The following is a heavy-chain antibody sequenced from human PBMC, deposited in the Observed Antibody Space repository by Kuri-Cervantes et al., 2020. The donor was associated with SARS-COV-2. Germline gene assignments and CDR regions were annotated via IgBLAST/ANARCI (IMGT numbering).Heavy chain of an antibody. V-gene: IGHV4-30-4*01. J-gene: IGHJ6*02. CDR2: IYYSGST. Sequence: SETLSLTCTVSGGSISSGDYCWSWIRQSPGKGLEWIGYIYYSGSTYYNPSLKSRVTISVDTSKNQFSLKLSSVTAADTAVYYCARDRLGLLWFGEPKRYGMDVWGQGTTVTVSS. CDR3: ARDRLGLLWFGEPKRYGMDV. CDR1: GGSISSGDYC. D-gene: IGHD3-10*01.